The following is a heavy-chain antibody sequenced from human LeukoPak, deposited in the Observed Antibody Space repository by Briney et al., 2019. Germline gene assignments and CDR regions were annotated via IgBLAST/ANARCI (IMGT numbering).Heavy chain of an antibody. CDR1: GFTFSSYW. Sequence: GGSLRLSCAASGFTFSSYWMHWVRQAPGKGLVWVSRINSDGSSTSYADSVKGRFTISRDNAKNSLYLQMNSLRAEDTAVYYCASCSTVRYCSSTSCYYYYYYMDVWGKGTTVTVSS. CDR2: INSDGSST. J-gene: IGHJ6*03. D-gene: IGHD2-2*01. V-gene: IGHV3-74*01. CDR3: ASCSTVRYCSSTSCYYYYYYMDV.